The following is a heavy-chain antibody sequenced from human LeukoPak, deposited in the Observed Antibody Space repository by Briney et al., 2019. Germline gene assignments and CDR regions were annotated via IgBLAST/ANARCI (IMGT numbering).Heavy chain of an antibody. CDR2: IIPIFGTA. Sequence: ASVKVSRKASGGTFSSYAISWVRQAPGQGLEWMGRIIPIFGTANYAQKFQGRVTITTDESTSTAYMELSSLRSEDTAVYYCAREPDCSGGSCYSRYFDLWGRGTLVTVSS. V-gene: IGHV1-69*05. CDR3: AREPDCSGGSCYSRYFDL. CDR1: GGTFSSYA. D-gene: IGHD2-15*01. J-gene: IGHJ2*01.